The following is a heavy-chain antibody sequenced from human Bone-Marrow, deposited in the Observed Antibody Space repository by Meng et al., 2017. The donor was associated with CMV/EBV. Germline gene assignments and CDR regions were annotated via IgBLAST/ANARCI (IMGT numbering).Heavy chain of an antibody. CDR3: ARVSSEDFWSGRYPSGCYGMDV. CDR1: GFTFSSYW. V-gene: IGHV3-7*01. D-gene: IGHD3-3*01. Sequence: GGSLRLSCAASGFTFSSYWMSWVRQAPGKGLEWVANIKQDGSEKYYVDSVKGRFTISRDNAKNSLYLQMNSLRAEDTAVYYCARVSSEDFWSGRYPSGCYGMDVWGQGTTVTVSS. CDR2: IKQDGSEK. J-gene: IGHJ6*02.